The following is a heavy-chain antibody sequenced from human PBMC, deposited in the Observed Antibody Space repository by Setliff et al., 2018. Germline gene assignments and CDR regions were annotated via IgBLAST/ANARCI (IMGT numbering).Heavy chain of an antibody. Sequence: SETLSLTCTVSGGSISNYYWSWIRQPPGKGLEWIGYIYYSGDSNYNPSLKSRVTMSVDTSKDQFSLNLRSVTAADTAVYYCARQPYSTTYYYYYYYMDVWGKGTTVTVSS. CDR2: IYYSGDS. CDR3: ARQPYSTTYYYYYYYMDV. J-gene: IGHJ6*03. D-gene: IGHD6-13*01. CDR1: GGSISNYY. V-gene: IGHV4-59*08.